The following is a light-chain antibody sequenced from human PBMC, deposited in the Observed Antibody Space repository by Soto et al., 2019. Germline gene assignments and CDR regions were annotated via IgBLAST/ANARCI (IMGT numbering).Light chain of an antibody. CDR3: QQYGRSQFT. J-gene: IGKJ3*01. CDR1: EAISSTF. CDR2: GVS. Sequence: EIVLTQSPGTLSLSPGERAALSCRASEAISSTFLAWYQQKPGQAPRLLIHGVSSRAAGIPDRFSGSGSGTDFTLTISRLEPEDFAVYYCQQYGRSQFTFGPGTRVDI. V-gene: IGKV3-20*01.